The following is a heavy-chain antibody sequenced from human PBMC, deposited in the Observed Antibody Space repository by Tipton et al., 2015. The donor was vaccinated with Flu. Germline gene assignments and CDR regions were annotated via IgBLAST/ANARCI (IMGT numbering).Heavy chain of an antibody. CDR2: ISTSGST. J-gene: IGHJ3*01. CDR3: ARDLRGYRGYAGGDAFDL. Sequence: TLSLTCTVSGGSVTSSYWSWIRQPAGKGLEWIGRISTSGSTNYNASLESRVTMSRDTSKNHFSLRLSSATAADTALSYCARDLRGYRGYAGGDAFDLWGPWFMVTASS. D-gene: IGHD5-12*01. V-gene: IGHV4-4*07. CDR1: GGSVTSSY.